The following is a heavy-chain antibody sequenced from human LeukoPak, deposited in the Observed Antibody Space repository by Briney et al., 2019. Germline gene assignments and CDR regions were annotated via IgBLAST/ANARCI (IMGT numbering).Heavy chain of an antibody. V-gene: IGHV3-33*08. CDR2: IWYDGSNK. CDR3: ARDSITIFGVVYLGYGMDV. CDR1: GFTFSSDG. D-gene: IGHD3-3*01. J-gene: IGHJ6*02. Sequence: GGSLRLSCAASGFTFSSDGMHWVRQAPGKGLEWVAVIWYDGSNKYYADSVKGRFTISRDNSKNTLYLQTNSLRAEDTAVYYCARDSITIFGVVYLGYGMDVWGQGTTVTVSS.